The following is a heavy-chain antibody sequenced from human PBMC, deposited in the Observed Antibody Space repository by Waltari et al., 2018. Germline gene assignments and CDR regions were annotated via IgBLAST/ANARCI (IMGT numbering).Heavy chain of an antibody. Sequence: QVQLVQSGTEVKKSGASVRVSCKASGYSFTDHYVHWVRQAPGQGLEWMGWIKPKRGGTTYVQKFQGRDTITRETSINTAYMELNILRFDDTAVYFCARDRGVGAISDAFDLWGQGTMVTVSS. J-gene: IGHJ3*01. CDR1: GYSFTDHY. CDR2: IKPKRGGT. V-gene: IGHV1-2*02. CDR3: ARDRGVGAISDAFDL. D-gene: IGHD1-26*01.